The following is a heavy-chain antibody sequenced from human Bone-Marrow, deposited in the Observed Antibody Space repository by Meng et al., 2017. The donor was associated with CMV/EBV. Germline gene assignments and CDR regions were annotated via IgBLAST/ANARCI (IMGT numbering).Heavy chain of an antibody. V-gene: IGHV3-23*01. Sequence: GGSLRLSCAASGFTFSSYAMIWVRQAPGKGLEWVSGISGSGGRTYYADSVKGRFTISRDSSKNTLYLQMNSLRADDTALYYCTQKGGSGSYYAAFDYWGQGTLVTVSS. J-gene: IGHJ4*02. CDR3: TQKGGSGSYYAAFDY. CDR1: GFTFSSYA. D-gene: IGHD1-26*01. CDR2: ISGSGGRT.